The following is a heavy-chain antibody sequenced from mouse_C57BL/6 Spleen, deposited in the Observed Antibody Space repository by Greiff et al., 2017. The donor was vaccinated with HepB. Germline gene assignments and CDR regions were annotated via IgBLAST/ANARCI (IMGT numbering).Heavy chain of an antibody. J-gene: IGHJ4*01. CDR1: GFSLTSYA. CDR3: ARNKIYDYYAMDY. CDR2: IWTGGGT. D-gene: IGHD2-3*01. Sequence: QVQLQESGPGLVAPSQSLSITCTVSGFSLTSYAISWVRQPPGKGLEWLGVIWTGGGTNYNSALNSRLSISKDNSKSQVFLKMNSLQTDDTARYYCARNKIYDYYAMDYWGQGTSVTVSS. V-gene: IGHV2-9-1*01.